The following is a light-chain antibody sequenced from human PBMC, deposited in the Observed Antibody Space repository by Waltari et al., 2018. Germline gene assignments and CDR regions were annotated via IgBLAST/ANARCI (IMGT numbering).Light chain of an antibody. CDR3: CSYTAGSTWV. V-gene: IGLV2-23*01. Sequence: QSALTQPASVSGSPGQSITISCTGTSSDVGSYNLVSWYQQHPGKAPKLMIYEGSKRPSGVSHRFSGSKSGNTASLTSSGLQAEDEADYYCCSYTAGSTWVFGGGTKLTVL. J-gene: IGLJ3*02. CDR2: EGS. CDR1: SSDVGSYNL.